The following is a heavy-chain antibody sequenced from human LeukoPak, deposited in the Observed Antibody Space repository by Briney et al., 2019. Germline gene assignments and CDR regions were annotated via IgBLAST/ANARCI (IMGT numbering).Heavy chain of an antibody. J-gene: IGHJ5*02. CDR2: IYDSGRT. D-gene: IGHD3-10*01. CDR3: VSLAEGESGRGS. V-gene: IGHV4-59*01. Sequence: SETLSLTCTVSGASIRSYYWSWIRQPPGKGLEWIGYIYDSGRTSSNPSLKSRVTISADTSKNQFSLRLSSVTAADTAVYYCVSLAEGESGRGSWGQGTLVTVSS. CDR1: GASIRSYY.